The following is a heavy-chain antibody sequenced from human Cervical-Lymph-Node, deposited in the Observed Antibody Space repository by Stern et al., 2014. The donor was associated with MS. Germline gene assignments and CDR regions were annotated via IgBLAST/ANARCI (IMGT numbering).Heavy chain of an antibody. J-gene: IGHJ4*02. V-gene: IGHV3-33*01. Sequence: VQLLESGGGVVQPGRSLRVSCAASGFIFSSYGMHWVRQAPGKGLEWVAVIWYDGSKTYYGDSVKGRFTISRDNSENTLYLQMNSLRAEDTAVYYCARGNYDILNGFVPLADYWGQGTLVTVSS. CDR2: IWYDGSKT. CDR1: GFIFSSYG. D-gene: IGHD3-9*01. CDR3: ARGNYDILNGFVPLADY.